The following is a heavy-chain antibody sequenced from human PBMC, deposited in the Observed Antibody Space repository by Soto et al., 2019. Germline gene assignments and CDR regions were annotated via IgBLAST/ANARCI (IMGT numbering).Heavy chain of an antibody. CDR3: ASVPILGGSSRCYTEGFDY. J-gene: IGHJ4*02. CDR1: GFVFSDYA. CDR2: VSDGGSDT. V-gene: IGHV3-23*01. Sequence: EVQLLDSGGGWVQPGGSLRLSCVASGFVFSDYAMSWVRQAPGKGLEWVSAVSDGGSDTYYAVSMKGRFTASRVNHKNALDLPIIYLRAGDPAIDYCASVPILGGSSRCYTEGFDYWGQGTLVTVS. D-gene: IGHD2-15*01.